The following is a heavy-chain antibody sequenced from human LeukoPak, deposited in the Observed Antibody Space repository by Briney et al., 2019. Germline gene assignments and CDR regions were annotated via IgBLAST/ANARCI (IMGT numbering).Heavy chain of an antibody. D-gene: IGHD6-19*01. J-gene: IGHJ4*02. CDR3: AKGSRGVAGPPHPRFDY. CDR1: GYTFTSYD. CDR2: MNPNSGNT. V-gene: IGHV1-8*01. Sequence: ASVKVSCKASGYTFTSYDINWVRQATGQGLEWMGWMNPNSGNTGYAQKFQGRVTMTRNTSISTAYMELSSLRSEDTAVYYCAKGSRGVAGPPHPRFDYWGQGTLVTVSS.